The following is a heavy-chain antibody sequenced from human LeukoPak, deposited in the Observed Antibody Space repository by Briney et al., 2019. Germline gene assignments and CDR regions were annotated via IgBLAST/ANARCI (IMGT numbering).Heavy chain of an antibody. Sequence: ASVKVSCKASGGTFSSYAISWVRQAPGQGLEWRGGIIPIFGTANYAQKFQGRVTITADESTSTAYMELSSLRSEDTAVYYCASTYYYDSSGYYKPYYFDYWGQGTLVTVSS. D-gene: IGHD3-22*01. CDR1: GGTFSSYA. V-gene: IGHV1-69*13. CDR2: IIPIFGTA. J-gene: IGHJ4*02. CDR3: ASTYYYDSSGYYKPYYFDY.